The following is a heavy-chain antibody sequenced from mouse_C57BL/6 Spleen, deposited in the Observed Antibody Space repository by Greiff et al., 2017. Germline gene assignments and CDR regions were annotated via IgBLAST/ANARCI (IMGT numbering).Heavy chain of an antibody. CDR1: GFTFSSYA. D-gene: IGHD2-2*01. Sequence: EVKLVESGGGLVKPGGSLKLSCAASGFTFSSYAMSWVRQTPEKRLEWVATISDGGSYTYYPDNVKGRFTISRDNAKNKLYLQMSHLKSEDTAMYYCARDRGYDPYYYAMDYWGQGTSVTVSS. V-gene: IGHV5-4*01. CDR3: ARDRGYDPYYYAMDY. CDR2: ISDGGSYT. J-gene: IGHJ4*01.